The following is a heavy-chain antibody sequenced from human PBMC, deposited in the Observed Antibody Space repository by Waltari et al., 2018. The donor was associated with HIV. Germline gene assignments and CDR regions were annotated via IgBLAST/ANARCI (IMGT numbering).Heavy chain of an antibody. D-gene: IGHD3-9*01. CDR1: GGSISSSSYY. CDR2: IYYSGST. CDR3: ATLNVLRYFDWLSRGYFDY. Sequence: QLQLQESGPGLVKPSETLSLTCTVSGGSISSSSYYWGWIRQPPGKGLEWIGSIYYSGSTYYNPSLKSRVTISVDTSKNQFSLKLSSVTAADTAVYYCATLNVLRYFDWLSRGYFDYWGQGTLVTVSS. J-gene: IGHJ4*02. V-gene: IGHV4-39*01.